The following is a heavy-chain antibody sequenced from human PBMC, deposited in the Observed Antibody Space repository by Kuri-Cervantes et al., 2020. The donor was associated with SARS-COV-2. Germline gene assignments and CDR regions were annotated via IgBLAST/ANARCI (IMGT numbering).Heavy chain of an antibody. J-gene: IGHJ6*02. CDR2: ISTSGSTI. V-gene: IGHV3-11*04. CDR1: GFTFSNAW. D-gene: IGHD6-13*01. CDR3: ARDDEQLAYYYYGMDV. Sequence: GGSLRLSCAASGFTFSNAWMSWVRQAPGKGLEWVSCISTSGSTIYYADSVKGRFTISRDNAKNSLYLQMNSLRAEDTAVYYCARDDEQLAYYYYGMDVWGQGTTVTVSS.